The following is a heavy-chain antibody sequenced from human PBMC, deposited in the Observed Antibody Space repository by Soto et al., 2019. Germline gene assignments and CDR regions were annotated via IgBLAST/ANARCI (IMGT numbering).Heavy chain of an antibody. CDR2: ISSSGSTI. CDR1: GFTFSSYE. Sequence: EVQLVESGGGLVQPGGSLRLSCAASGFTFSSYEMNWVRQAPGKGLEWVSYISSSGSTIYYADSVKGRFTISRDNAKNSLYLQMNSLRAEDTAVYYCARRGYDYVWGSYLGSYYYYGMDVWGQGTTVTVSS. J-gene: IGHJ6*02. D-gene: IGHD3-16*02. V-gene: IGHV3-48*03. CDR3: ARRGYDYVWGSYLGSYYYYGMDV.